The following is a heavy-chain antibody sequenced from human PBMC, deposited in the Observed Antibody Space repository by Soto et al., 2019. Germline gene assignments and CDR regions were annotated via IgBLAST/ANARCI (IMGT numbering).Heavy chain of an antibody. CDR1: GAYMRNDYYY. CDR3: ARWVEVSLDYFDS. D-gene: IGHD2-15*01. CDR2: MHHSGRT. J-gene: IGHJ4*02. Sequence: QVQLQESGPGLVKPSETLSLTCTVSGAYMRNDYYYWSWVRQNPGKDLEWIGHMHHSGRTHYNQSLKRRVAISVDTSKNQFSLYLNSVTAADTAVYYCARWVEVSLDYFDSWGQGTPVTVSS. V-gene: IGHV4-31*03.